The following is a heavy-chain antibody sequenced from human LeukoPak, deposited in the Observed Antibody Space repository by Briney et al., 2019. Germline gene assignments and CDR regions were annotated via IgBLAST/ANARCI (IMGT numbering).Heavy chain of an antibody. CDR3: AKATSGRGFDP. V-gene: IGHV3-30*18. CDR1: GFTFSSYG. Sequence: GGSLRLSCAASGFTFSSYGMYWVRQAPGKGLERVAVISYDGSNKYYADSVKGRFTISRDNSKNTLYLQMNSLRAEDTAVYYCAKATSGRGFDPWGQGTLVTVSS. J-gene: IGHJ5*02. CDR2: ISYDGSNK.